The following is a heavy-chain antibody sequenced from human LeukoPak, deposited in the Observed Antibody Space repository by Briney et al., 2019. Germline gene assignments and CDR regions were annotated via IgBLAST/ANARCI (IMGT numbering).Heavy chain of an antibody. V-gene: IGHV4-59*10. J-gene: IGHJ6*03. CDR2: IYTSGST. CDR1: GGSASGYY. Sequence: SETLSLTCAVYGGSASGYYWSWIRQPPGKGLEWIGRIYTSGSTNYNPSLKSRVTMSVDTSKNQFSLKLSSVTAADTAVYYCARDAYYYGSGSYDPNYYYYMDVWGKGTTVTVSS. D-gene: IGHD3-10*01. CDR3: ARDAYYYGSGSYDPNYYYYMDV.